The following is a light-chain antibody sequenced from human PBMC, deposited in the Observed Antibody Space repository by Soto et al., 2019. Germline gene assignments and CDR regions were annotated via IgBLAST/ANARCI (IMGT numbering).Light chain of an antibody. CDR1: QSISSW. CDR2: QAS. V-gene: IGKV1-5*03. Sequence: DIQMTQSPSTLSASVGDRVTITCRASQSISSWLAWYQQKPGKAPKLLIYQASSLESGVPSRFSGSGYGKEFTPTISSLQPDDFATYYCQQYNSYSEAFGQGTKVDIK. J-gene: IGKJ1*01. CDR3: QQYNSYSEA.